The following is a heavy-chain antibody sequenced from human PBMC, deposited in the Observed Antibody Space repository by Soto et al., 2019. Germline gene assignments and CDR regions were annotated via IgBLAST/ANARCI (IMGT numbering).Heavy chain of an antibody. V-gene: IGHV4-39*01. J-gene: IGHJ5*02. CDR1: GGSIYSSPYY. Sequence: SETLSLTCTVSGGSIYSSPYYWGWIRQSPGRGLEWIASISYSGSTFYNPSLKSRVTIFVHTSKNEFSLKLSAVIAADTALYYCSRRAPEGFDPWGQGTLVT. CDR2: ISYSGST. CDR3: SRRAPEGFDP.